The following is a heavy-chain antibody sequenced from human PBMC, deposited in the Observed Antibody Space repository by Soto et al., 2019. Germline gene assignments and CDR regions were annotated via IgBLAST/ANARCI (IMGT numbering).Heavy chain of an antibody. CDR1: GGSISSYY. D-gene: IGHD3-22*01. CDR2: IYYSGST. CDR3: ARSSYYDSSGYLFFY. V-gene: IGHV4-59*08. Sequence: ETLSLTCTVSGGSISSYYWSWIRQPPGKGLEWIGYIYYSGSTNYNPSLKSRVTISVDTSKNQFSLKLSSVTAADTAVYYCARSSYYDSSGYLFFYWGQGTLVTVSS. J-gene: IGHJ4*02.